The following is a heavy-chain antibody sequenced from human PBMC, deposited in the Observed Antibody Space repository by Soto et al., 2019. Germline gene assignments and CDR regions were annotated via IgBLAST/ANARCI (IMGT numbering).Heavy chain of an antibody. CDR2: INPTGGST. D-gene: IGHD3-10*01. CDR1: GYTFTSYY. CDR3: ARVRGVIGSSYYYGMEV. J-gene: IGHJ6*02. V-gene: IGHV1-46*01. Sequence: ASVKVSCKASGYTFTSYYMYWVRQAPGQGLEWMGIINPTGGSTTYAQKFQGRVTMTRDTSTSTVYMELSSLRSEDTAVYYCARVRGVIGSSYYYGMEVWGQGTTVTVSS.